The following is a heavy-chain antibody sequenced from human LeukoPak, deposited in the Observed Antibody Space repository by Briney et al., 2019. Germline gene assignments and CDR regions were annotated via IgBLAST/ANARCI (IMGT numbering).Heavy chain of an antibody. CDR2: INHSGST. V-gene: IGHV4-34*01. J-gene: IGHJ3*02. CDR3: ARAYRRITMIVVVSDAFDI. D-gene: IGHD3-22*01. CDR1: GGSFSGYY. Sequence: SETLSLTCAVYGGSFSGYYWSWIRQPPGKGLEWIGEINHSGSTNYNPSLKSRVTISVDTSKNQFSLKLSSVTAADTAVYYCARAYRRITMIVVVSDAFDIWGQGTIVTVSS.